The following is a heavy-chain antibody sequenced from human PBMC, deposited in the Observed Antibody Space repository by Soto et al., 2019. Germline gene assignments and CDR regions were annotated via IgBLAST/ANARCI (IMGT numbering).Heavy chain of an antibody. D-gene: IGHD3-22*01. V-gene: IGHV3-23*01. CDR3: AKDLGYYDSSGYYTAEYFQH. CDR2: ISGSGGST. CDR1: RFTFSSYA. J-gene: IGHJ1*01. Sequence: GGSLRLSCAASRFTFSSYAMSWVRQAPGKGLEWVSAISGSGGSTYCADSVKGRFTISRDNSKNTLYLQMNSLRAEDTAVYYCAKDLGYYDSSGYYTAEYFQHWGQGTLVTVSS.